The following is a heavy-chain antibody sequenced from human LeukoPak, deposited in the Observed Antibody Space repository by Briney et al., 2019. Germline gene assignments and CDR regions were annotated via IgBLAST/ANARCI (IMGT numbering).Heavy chain of an antibody. CDR3: VSGYCSGGSCLGDGYFQH. CDR1: GFTFSSYA. V-gene: IGHV3-64D*06. CDR2: ISSNGGST. Sequence: GGSLRLSCSASGFTFSSYAMHWVRQAPGKGLEYVSAISSNGGSTYYADSVKGRFTISRDNSKNTLYLQMSSLRAEDTAVYYCVSGYCSGGSCLGDGYFQHWGQGTLVTVSS. J-gene: IGHJ1*01. D-gene: IGHD2-15*01.